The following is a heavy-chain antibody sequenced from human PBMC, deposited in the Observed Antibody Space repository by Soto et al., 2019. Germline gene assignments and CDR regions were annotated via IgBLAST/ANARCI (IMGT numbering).Heavy chain of an antibody. CDR3: ARHFAWPREFDP. D-gene: IGHD3-3*01. CDR2: IYYSGST. Sequence: SETLSLTCTVSGGSISSSSYYWGWIRQPPGKGLEWIGSIYYSGSTYYNPSLKSRVTISVDTSKNQFSLKLSSVTAAETAVYYCARHFAWPREFDPWGQGTLVTVSS. J-gene: IGHJ5*02. CDR1: GGSISSSSYY. V-gene: IGHV4-39*01.